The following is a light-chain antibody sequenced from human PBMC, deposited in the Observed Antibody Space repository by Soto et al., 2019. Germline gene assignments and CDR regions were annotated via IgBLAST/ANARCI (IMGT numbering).Light chain of an antibody. CDR3: QQYQHWPPFT. V-gene: IGKV3-15*01. CDR1: ESVTTK. Sequence: EIVMTQSPVTLSVSLGERVTLSCRASESVTTKVAWYQQKPGQAPRLLMYGAYTRATCVPARFSGSGSGTEFTRTISRLQSEDFAVYYCQQYQHWPPFTFGHGTTVDIK. CDR2: GAY. J-gene: IGKJ3*01.